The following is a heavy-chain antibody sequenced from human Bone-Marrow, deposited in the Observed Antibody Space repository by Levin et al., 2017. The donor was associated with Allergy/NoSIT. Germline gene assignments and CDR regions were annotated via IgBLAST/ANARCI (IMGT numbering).Heavy chain of an antibody. D-gene: IGHD3-10*01. V-gene: IGHV3-7*01. CDR2: INQDGGER. CDR1: GFNTNIYW. CDR3: ATAFDGGFDI. Sequence: GGSLRLSCAASGFNTNIYWMAWVRQAPGKGLEWVANINQDGGERYYADSVKGRFTIYRDSAETSLVLQMNTLRVEDTAVYYCATAFDGGFDIWGQGTLVTVSS. J-gene: IGHJ5*02.